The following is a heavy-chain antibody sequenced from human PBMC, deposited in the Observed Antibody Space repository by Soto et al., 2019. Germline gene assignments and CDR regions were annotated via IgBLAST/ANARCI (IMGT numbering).Heavy chain of an antibody. D-gene: IGHD3-10*01. CDR3: AKDRYYGSGSSPAKYFDY. Sequence: GGSLRLSCAASGFTFSSYAMSWVRQAPGKGLEWVSAISGSGGSTYYADSVKGRFTISRDNSKNTLYLQMNSLRAEDMAVYYCAKDRYYGSGSSPAKYFDYWGQGTLVTVSS. CDR2: ISGSGGST. J-gene: IGHJ4*02. V-gene: IGHV3-23*01. CDR1: GFTFSSYA.